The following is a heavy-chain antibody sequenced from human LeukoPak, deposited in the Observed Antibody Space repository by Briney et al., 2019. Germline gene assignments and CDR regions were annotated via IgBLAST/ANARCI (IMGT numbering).Heavy chain of an antibody. D-gene: IGHD1-1*01. J-gene: IGHJ5*02. CDR2: IIPILGIA. Sequence: ASVKVSCKASGGTFSSYTISWVRQAPGQGLEWMGRIIPILGIANYAQKFQGRVTITADKSTSTAYMELSSLRSEDTAVYYCARDLVPPEVHPGGFDPWGQGTLVTVSS. V-gene: IGHV1-69*04. CDR3: ARDLVPPEVHPGGFDP. CDR1: GGTFSSYT.